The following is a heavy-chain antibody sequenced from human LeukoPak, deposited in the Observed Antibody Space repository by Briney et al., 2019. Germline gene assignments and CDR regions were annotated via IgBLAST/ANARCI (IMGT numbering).Heavy chain of an antibody. J-gene: IGHJ4*02. D-gene: IGHD3-22*01. CDR2: IVVGSGNT. V-gene: IGHV1-58*01. CDR1: GFTFTSSA. CDR3: AARYYYDSSDEYYFDY. Sequence: GASVKVSCKASGFTFTSSAVQWVRQARGQRLEWIGWIVVGSGNTNYAQKFQERVTITRDMSTSTAYMELSSLRSKDTAVYYCAARYYYDSSDEYYFDYWGQGTLVTVSS.